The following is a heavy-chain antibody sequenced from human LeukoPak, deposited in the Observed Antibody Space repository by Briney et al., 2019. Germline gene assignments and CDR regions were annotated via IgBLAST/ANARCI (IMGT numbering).Heavy chain of an antibody. V-gene: IGHV1-46*01. D-gene: IGHD3-3*01. Sequence: GASVKVSCKASGYTFTNYYMHWVRQAPGQGLEWMGVINPSSLGTTYAQRFQGRVTMTTDTSTSTVYMDLSSLRSEDTAVYYYARALRIETFGVRRYYYHAMNVWGQGTTVTVSS. CDR3: ARALRIETFGVRRYYYHAMNV. CDR2: INPSSLGT. CDR1: GYTFTNYY. J-gene: IGHJ6*02.